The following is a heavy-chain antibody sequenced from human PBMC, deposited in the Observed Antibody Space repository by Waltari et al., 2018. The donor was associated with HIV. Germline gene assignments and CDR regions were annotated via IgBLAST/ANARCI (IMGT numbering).Heavy chain of an antibody. Sequence: QVQLVQSGAEVKKPGASVKVSCKGSGYTFTGKFLHWVRQAPGQGLEWMGWINPDSGGTNYAQNFQGRVSMTRDTSISTAYMELSRLRSDDTAVYYCARSGYNYGEHYYYFYGMDVWGQGTTVTVSS. J-gene: IGHJ6*02. V-gene: IGHV1-2*02. D-gene: IGHD5-18*01. CDR3: ARSGYNYGEHYYYFYGMDV. CDR1: GYTFTGKF. CDR2: INPDSGGT.